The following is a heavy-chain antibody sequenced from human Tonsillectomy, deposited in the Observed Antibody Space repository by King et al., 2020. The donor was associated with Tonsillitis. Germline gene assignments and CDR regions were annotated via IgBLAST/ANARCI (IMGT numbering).Heavy chain of an antibody. D-gene: IGHD1-26*01. CDR1: GYTFTGYY. J-gene: IGHJ4*02. Sequence: QLVQSGAEVKKPGASVKVSCKASGYTFTGYYIHWVRQAPGQGLEWMGWINPNSGGTDYAQKFQGRVTMTRDTFITTAYMDPSRLRSDDTALYYCARARGGSYLFAYWGQGTLVTVSS. V-gene: IGHV1-2*02. CDR2: INPNSGGT. CDR3: ARARGGSYLFAY.